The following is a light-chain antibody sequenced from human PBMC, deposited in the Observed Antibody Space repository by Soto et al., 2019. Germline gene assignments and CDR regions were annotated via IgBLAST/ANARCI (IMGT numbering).Light chain of an antibody. Sequence: EIVLTQSPGTLSLSPGERATLSCRASQSVSSSYLAWYQQKPGQAPRLLIYGASSRATGIPDRFSGSGSGTDLPLTISRLEPEDFAVYYCQQYGRSLLFTFVPGTKVDIK. CDR2: GAS. CDR3: QQYGRSLLFT. V-gene: IGKV3-20*01. CDR1: QSVSSSY. J-gene: IGKJ3*01.